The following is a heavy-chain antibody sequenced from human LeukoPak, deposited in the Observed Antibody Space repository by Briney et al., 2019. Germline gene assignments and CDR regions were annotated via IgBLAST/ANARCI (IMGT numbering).Heavy chain of an antibody. Sequence: GGSLRLSCAASRFTFGSSWMSWVRQAPGKGLEWVANIKQDGSEKYYVDSVKGRFTISRDNAKNSLYLQMNSLRAEDTAVYYCATLSVVVVPAELNWGQGTLVTVSS. V-gene: IGHV3-7*03. J-gene: IGHJ4*02. D-gene: IGHD2-15*01. CDR3: ATLSVVVVPAELN. CDR2: IKQDGSEK. CDR1: RFTFGSSW.